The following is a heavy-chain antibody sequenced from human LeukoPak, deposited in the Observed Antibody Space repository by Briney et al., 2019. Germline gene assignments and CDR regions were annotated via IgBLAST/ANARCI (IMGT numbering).Heavy chain of an antibody. CDR3: ADVLDWAY. V-gene: IGHV3-7*01. CDR1: GFSFSNYW. J-gene: IGHJ4*02. CDR2: IREDGSEK. Sequence: GGSLRLSCAASGFSFSNYWMSWVRQAPGKGLEWVATIREDGSEKYYVDSVKGRFTISRDNTKKSLYLQMNSLRAEDTALYYCADVLDWAYWGQGTLVTVSS. D-gene: IGHD3/OR15-3a*01.